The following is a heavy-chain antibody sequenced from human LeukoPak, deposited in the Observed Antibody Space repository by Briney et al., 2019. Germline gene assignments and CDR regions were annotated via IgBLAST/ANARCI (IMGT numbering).Heavy chain of an antibody. J-gene: IGHJ4*02. V-gene: IGHV3-30*04. Sequence: GGSLRLSCAASGFTFSSYAMHWVRQAPGKGLEWVAVISYDGSNKYYADSVKGRFTISRDNSKNTLYLQMNSLRAEDTAVYYCARARGASITMIVVVFWGQGTLVTVSS. D-gene: IGHD3-22*01. CDR1: GFTFSSYA. CDR3: ARARGASITMIVVVF. CDR2: ISYDGSNK.